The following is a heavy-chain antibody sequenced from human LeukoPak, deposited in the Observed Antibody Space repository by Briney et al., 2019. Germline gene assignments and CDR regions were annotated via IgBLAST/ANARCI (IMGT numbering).Heavy chain of an antibody. CDR2: IYYSGST. D-gene: IGHD3-9*01. CDR1: GGSISSYY. J-gene: IGHJ4*02. V-gene: IGHV4-59*08. Sequence: SETLSLTCTVSGGSISSYYWSWIRQPPGKGLEWIGYIYYSGSTNYNPSLESRVTISVDTSKNQFSLKLSSVTAADTAVYYCARTPLGRYFDWLFHDYWGQGTLVTVSS. CDR3: ARTPLGRYFDWLFHDY.